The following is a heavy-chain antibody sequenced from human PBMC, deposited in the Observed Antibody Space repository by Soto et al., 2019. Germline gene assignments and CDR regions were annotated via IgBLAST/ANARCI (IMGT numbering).Heavy chain of an antibody. V-gene: IGHV3-53*01. CDR2: IYSGGTT. Sequence: GGSLRLSCAASGFSVSSSHMIWVRQAPGKGLEWVSVIYSGGTTYYAVSVKGRFTISRDKSKNTVYLQMDSLRTEDTAVYLCAQLGPYYSESYSFRYNWIDAWGQGTLVTVPQ. D-gene: IGHD3-10*01. J-gene: IGHJ5*02. CDR3: AQLGPYYSESYSFRYNWIDA. CDR1: GFSVSSSH.